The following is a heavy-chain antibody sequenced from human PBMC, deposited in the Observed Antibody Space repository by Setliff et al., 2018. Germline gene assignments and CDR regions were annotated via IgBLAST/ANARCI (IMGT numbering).Heavy chain of an antibody. Sequence: PGASLKISCKGSGYSFTSYWIGWVRQMPGKGLEWMGIIYPGDSDTRYSPSFQGQVAISADKSISTAYLQWSSLKASDTAMYYCARYDSSGYHYYYGMDVWGQGTTVTAP. D-gene: IGHD3-22*01. CDR2: IYPGDSDT. J-gene: IGHJ6*02. CDR3: ARYDSSGYHYYYGMDV. V-gene: IGHV5-51*01. CDR1: GYSFTSYW.